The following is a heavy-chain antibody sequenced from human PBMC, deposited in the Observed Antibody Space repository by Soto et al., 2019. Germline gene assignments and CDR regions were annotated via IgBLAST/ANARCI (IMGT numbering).Heavy chain of an antibody. CDR3: XXGAQQLYY. Sequence: EVQLVESGGGLVQPGGSLRLSCTASGFTFSSFWMTWVRQAPGKGLEWVANIRQDGGETHYVDSVEGRFTISRDNXXXXXXXXXXXXXXXXXXXXXXXXGAQQLYYWGQGTLVTVSS. D-gene: IGHD6-13*01. J-gene: IGHJ4*02. CDR1: GFTFSSFW. CDR2: IRQDGGET. V-gene: IGHV3-7*02.